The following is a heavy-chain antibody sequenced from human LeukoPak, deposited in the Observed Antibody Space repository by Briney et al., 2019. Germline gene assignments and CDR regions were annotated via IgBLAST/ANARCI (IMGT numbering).Heavy chain of an antibody. CDR2: IYYTGST. Sequence: SETLSLTCTVSGGSINSYYWGWVRQPPGKGLEWIGSIYYTGSTYYIPSLKRRVTISVDTSKNQFSLKLSSVTATDTAVYYCARHVGSGSYFDYWGQGTLVTVSS. J-gene: IGHJ4*02. CDR3: ARHVGSGSYFDY. V-gene: IGHV4-39*01. D-gene: IGHD1-26*01. CDR1: GGSINSYY.